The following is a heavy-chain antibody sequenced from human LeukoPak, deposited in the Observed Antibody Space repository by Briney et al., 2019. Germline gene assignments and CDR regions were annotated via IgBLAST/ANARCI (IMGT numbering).Heavy chain of an antibody. D-gene: IGHD6-19*01. CDR2: INHSGST. V-gene: IGHV4-34*01. CDR3: ATCIAVAGTGWFDP. CDR1: GGSFSGYY. Sequence: SETLSLTCAVYGGSFSGYYWSWIRQPPGKGLEWIGEINHSGSTSYNPSLKSRVTISVDTSKNQFSLKLSSVTAADTAVYYCATCIAVAGTGWFDPWGQGTLVTVSS. J-gene: IGHJ5*02.